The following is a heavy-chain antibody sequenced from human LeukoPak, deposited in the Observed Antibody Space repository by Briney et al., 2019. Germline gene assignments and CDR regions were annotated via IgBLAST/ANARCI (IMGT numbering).Heavy chain of an antibody. CDR2: IKPDGSEK. Sequence: GGSLRLSCVASGFTFSSYSMSWVRQAPGKGLEWVANIKPDGSEKSYVDSLKGRFTISRVNAKNSLYLQMNSLTAEDTAVYYCARGPGAYYTSGTYLNYWGQASGSYLNYWGQGTLVTVSS. V-gene: IGHV3-7*01. CDR1: GFTFSSYS. CDR3: ARGPGAYYTSGTYLNYWGQASGSYLNY. D-gene: IGHD3-10*01. J-gene: IGHJ4*02.